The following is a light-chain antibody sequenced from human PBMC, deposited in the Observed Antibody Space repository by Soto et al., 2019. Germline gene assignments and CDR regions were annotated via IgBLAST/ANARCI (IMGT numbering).Light chain of an antibody. CDR2: KAS. CDR1: QSISSW. Sequence: DIQMTQSPSTLSASVGDRVTITCRASQSISSWLAWYQQKLGKAPKLLIYKASRLESGVPSGYSGIGSGTEFSHTISSLQPDDSATYYCQRYNSSPGFCQGTKVQIK. J-gene: IGKJ1*01. CDR3: QRYNSSPG. V-gene: IGKV1-5*03.